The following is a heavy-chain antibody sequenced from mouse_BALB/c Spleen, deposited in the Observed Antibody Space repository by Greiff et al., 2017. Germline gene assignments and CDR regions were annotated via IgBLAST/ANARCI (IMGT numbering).Heavy chain of an antibody. CDR2: IRSKSNNYAT. D-gene: IGHD1-2*01. Sequence: DVQLVESGGGLVQPKGSLKLSCAASGFTFNTYAMNWVRQAPGKGLEWVARIRSKSNNYATYYADSVKDRFTISRDDSQSMLYLQMNNLKTEDTAMYYCVRRHFAYWGQGTLVTVSA. V-gene: IGHV10-1*02. CDR3: VRRHFAY. CDR1: GFTFNTYA. J-gene: IGHJ3*01.